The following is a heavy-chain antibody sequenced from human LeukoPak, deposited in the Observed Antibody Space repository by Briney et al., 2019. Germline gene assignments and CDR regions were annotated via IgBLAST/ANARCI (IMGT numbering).Heavy chain of an antibody. J-gene: IGHJ4*02. CDR2: IYTSGST. CDR1: GGSISSYY. CDR3: ARDFQAAAGTDY. V-gene: IGHV4-4*07. D-gene: IGHD6-13*01. Sequence: SETLSLTCTVSGGSISSYYWSWIRQLAGKGLEWIGRIYTSGSTNYNPSLKSRVTMSVDTSKNQFSLKRSSVTAADTAVYYCARDFQAAAGTDYWGQGTLVTVSS.